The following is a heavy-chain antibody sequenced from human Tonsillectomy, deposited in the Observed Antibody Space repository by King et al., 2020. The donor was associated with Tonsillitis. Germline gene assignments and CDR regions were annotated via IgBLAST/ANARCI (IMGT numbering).Heavy chain of an antibody. V-gene: IGHV3-23*01. Sequence: VQLLESGGGLVQPGGSLRLSGAASGFTFTNHAMSWVRQAPGKGLEWVSAMSGSVNSKNYADSVKGRFTISRDNSKNTLYLQMNSLRAEDTAVYYCARWGYDFWSSYYYYMDVWGKGTTVTVSS. CDR2: MSGSVNSK. D-gene: IGHD3-3*01. CDR3: ARWGYDFWSSYYYYMDV. J-gene: IGHJ6*03. CDR1: GFTFTNHA.